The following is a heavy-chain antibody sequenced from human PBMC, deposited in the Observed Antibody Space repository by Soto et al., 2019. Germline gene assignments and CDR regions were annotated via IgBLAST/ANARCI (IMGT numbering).Heavy chain of an antibody. CDR1: GFSFSSSG. CDR3: ASIRATNGFDI. Sequence: QVQLVESGGGVVQPGRSLRLSCVASGFSFSSSGMHWVRQAPGKGLEWLALIWYDGSNQYYSDSVKGRFTISRDNSKKTLYLQMNSLRADDTAVYYCASIRATNGFDIWGQGTLVTLSS. CDR2: IWYDGSNQ. J-gene: IGHJ3*02. V-gene: IGHV3-33*01.